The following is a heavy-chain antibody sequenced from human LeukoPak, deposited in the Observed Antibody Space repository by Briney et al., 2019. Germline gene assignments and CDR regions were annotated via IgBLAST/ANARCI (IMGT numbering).Heavy chain of an antibody. CDR2: INPSGGST. V-gene: IGHV1-46*01. CDR1: GYTFTSYY. J-gene: IGHJ2*01. CDR3: ARMQISSSWYLYWYFDL. Sequence: GASVKVSCKASGYTFTSYYMHWVRQAPGQGLEWMGIINPSGGSTSYAQKFQGRVTISVDTSKNQFSLKLSSVTAADTAVYYCARMQISSSWYLYWYFDLWRRGTLVTVSS. D-gene: IGHD6-13*01.